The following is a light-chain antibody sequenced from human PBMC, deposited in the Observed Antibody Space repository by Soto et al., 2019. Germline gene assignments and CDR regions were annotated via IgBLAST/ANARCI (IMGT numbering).Light chain of an antibody. J-gene: IGKJ2*01. V-gene: IGKV1-8*01. CDR3: QQYYSYPPT. CDR1: QGISSY. CDR2: DAS. Sequence: AIRMTQSPSSLSASTGDRVTISCRASQGISSYLAWYQQKPGKAPKLLIYDASTLQSGVPPRFSGSVSGTDFTLTISRRQSEDFATYYCQQYYSYPPTFGQGTKLELK.